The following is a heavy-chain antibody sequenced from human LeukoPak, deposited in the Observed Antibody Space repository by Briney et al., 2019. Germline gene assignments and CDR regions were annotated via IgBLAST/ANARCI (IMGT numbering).Heavy chain of an antibody. D-gene: IGHD4-17*01. Sequence: GGSLRLSCAASGFTFSSYAMSWVRQAPGKGLEWVSAISGSGGSTYYADSVKGRFTISRDNAKNSLYLQMNSLRAEDTAVYYCARDLYGDYSFDSWGQGTLVTVSS. CDR1: GFTFSSYA. CDR2: ISGSGGST. J-gene: IGHJ4*02. V-gene: IGHV3-23*01. CDR3: ARDLYGDYSFDS.